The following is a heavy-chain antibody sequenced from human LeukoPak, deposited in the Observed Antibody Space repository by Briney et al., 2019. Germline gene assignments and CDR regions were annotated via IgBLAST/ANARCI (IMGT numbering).Heavy chain of an antibody. CDR2: IRYDGSNK. J-gene: IGHJ4*02. Sequence: GGSLRLSCAASGFTFSSYGMHWVRQAPGKGLEWVAFIRYDGSNKYYADSVKGRFTISRDNSKNTLYLQMNSLRAEDTAVYYCAKCPTAMVNYFDYWGQGTLVTVSS. V-gene: IGHV3-30*02. D-gene: IGHD5-18*01. CDR3: AKCPTAMVNYFDY. CDR1: GFTFSSYG.